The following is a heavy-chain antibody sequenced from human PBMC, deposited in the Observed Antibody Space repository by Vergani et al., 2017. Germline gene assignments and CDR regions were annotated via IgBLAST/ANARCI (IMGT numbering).Heavy chain of an antibody. CDR1: GGSFSGYY. J-gene: IGHJ4*02. CDR3: ARRGYSYGSPFDY. Sequence: QVQLQESGPGLVKPSETLSLTCAVYGGSFSGYYWSWIRQPAGKGLEWIGRIFTSGSTNYNPSLKSRVTISVDTSKNQFSLKLTSVTAADTAVYYCARRGYSYGSPFDYWGQGILVTVSS. D-gene: IGHD5-18*01. CDR2: IFTSGST. V-gene: IGHV4-4*07.